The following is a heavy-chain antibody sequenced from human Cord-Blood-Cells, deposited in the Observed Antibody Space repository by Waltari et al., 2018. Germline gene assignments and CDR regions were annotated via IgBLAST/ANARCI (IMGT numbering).Heavy chain of an antibody. V-gene: IGHV3-72*01. CDR2: TRNKANSYTT. CDR3: ARDLDY. J-gene: IGHJ4*02. Sequence: EVQLVESGGGLVQPGGSLRLSCAASGFTFSDHYMDWVRQAPGKGLEWVGRTRNKANSYTTEYAASVKGRFTISRDDSKNSLYPQMNSLKTEDTAVYYCARDLDYWGQGTLVTVSS. CDR1: GFTFSDHY.